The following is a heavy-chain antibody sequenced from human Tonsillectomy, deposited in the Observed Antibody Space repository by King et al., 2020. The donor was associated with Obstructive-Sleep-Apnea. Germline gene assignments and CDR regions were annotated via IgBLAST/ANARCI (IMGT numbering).Heavy chain of an antibody. CDR3: ARGTYYYDSSELWDDY. CDR1: GGSFSGYY. CDR2: INHSGST. Sequence: VQLQQWGAGLLKPSETLSLTCAVYGGSFSGYYWSWIRQPPGKGLEWIGEINHSGSTNYNPSLKSRVTISVDTSKNQFSLKLSSVTAADTAGYYCARGTYYYDSSELWDDYWGQGTLVTVSS. V-gene: IGHV4-34*01. J-gene: IGHJ4*02. D-gene: IGHD3-22*01.